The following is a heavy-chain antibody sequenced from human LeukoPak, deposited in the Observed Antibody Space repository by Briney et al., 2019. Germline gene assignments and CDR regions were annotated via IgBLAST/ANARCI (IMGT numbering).Heavy chain of an antibody. Sequence: GGSLRLSCAASGFTFSSYAMSWVRQAPGKGLEWVSAISGSGGSTYYADSVKGRFTISRDNSKNTLYLQMNSLRAEDTAVYYCAKFVVVTGYYYYGMDVWGHGTTVTVSS. CDR3: AKFVVVTGYYYYGMDV. CDR2: ISGSGGST. CDR1: GFTFSSYA. J-gene: IGHJ6*02. V-gene: IGHV3-23*01. D-gene: IGHD2-21*02.